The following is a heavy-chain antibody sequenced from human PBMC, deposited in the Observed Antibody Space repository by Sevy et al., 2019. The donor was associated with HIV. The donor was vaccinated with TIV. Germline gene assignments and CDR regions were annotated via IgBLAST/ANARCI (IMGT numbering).Heavy chain of an antibody. Sequence: SETLSLTCAVSGGSITSNGYSWIWIRQPPGRGLEWIGFIYPRGKTHYNPSLESRVTLSADESQNQFSLKIKSVTAADTAVYFCARIGLYGDFDYWGQGTLVTVSS. CDR2: IYPRGKT. V-gene: IGHV4-30-2*01. CDR1: GGSITSNGYS. J-gene: IGHJ4*02. D-gene: IGHD4-17*01. CDR3: ARIGLYGDFDY.